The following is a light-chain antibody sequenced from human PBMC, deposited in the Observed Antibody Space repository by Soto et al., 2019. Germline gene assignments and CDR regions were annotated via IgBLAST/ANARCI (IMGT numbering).Light chain of an antibody. Sequence: NFMLTQPHSVSESPGKTVTISCTRSSGSIASNYVQWYQQRPGSAPTTVIYEDNQRPSGVPDRFSGSIDSSSNSAFLTISGLKTEDEADYYCQSYDSSNQHVVFGGGTKLTVL. J-gene: IGLJ2*01. CDR3: QSYDSSNQHVV. CDR2: EDN. V-gene: IGLV6-57*03. CDR1: SGSIASNY.